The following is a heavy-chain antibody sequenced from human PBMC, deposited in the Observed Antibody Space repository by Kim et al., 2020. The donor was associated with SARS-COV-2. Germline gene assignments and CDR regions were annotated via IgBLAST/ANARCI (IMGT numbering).Heavy chain of an antibody. CDR3: ARLPYYYGSGNYGGMDV. CDR1: GFTVSSNY. CDR2: IYSGGST. V-gene: IGHV3-53*04. J-gene: IGHJ6*02. Sequence: GGSLRLSCAASGFTVSSNYMSWVRQAPGKGLEWVSVIYSGGSTYYADSVKGRFTISRHNSKNTLYLQMNSLRAEDTAVYYCARLPYYYGSGNYGGMDVWGQGTTVTVSS. D-gene: IGHD3-10*01.